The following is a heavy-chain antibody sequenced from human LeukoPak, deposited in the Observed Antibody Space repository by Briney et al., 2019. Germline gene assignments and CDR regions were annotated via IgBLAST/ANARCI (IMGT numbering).Heavy chain of an antibody. V-gene: IGHV1-24*01. CDR2: FDPEDGET. CDR3: ARPQSRGAMVINALDV. Sequence: ASVKVSCKVSGYTLTELSMHWVRQAPGKGLEWMGGFDPEDGETIYAQKFQGRVTMTEDTSTDTAYMELSSLRSEDTAVYYCARPQSRGAMVINALDVWGQGTTVTVSS. D-gene: IGHD5-18*01. J-gene: IGHJ6*02. CDR1: GYTLTELS.